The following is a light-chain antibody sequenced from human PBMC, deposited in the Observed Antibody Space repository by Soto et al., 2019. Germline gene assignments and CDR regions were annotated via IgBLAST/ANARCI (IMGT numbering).Light chain of an antibody. CDR1: QGISSY. J-gene: IGKJ4*01. Sequence: AIRMTQSPSSFSASTGDRVTFTCRASQGISSYLAWYQQKPGKAPNLLIYAASTLQSGVPSRFSGSGSGTDFTLTISCLQSEDFATYYCQQYYSFPLTFGGGTKVDIK. CDR3: QQYYSFPLT. V-gene: IGKV1-8*01. CDR2: AAS.